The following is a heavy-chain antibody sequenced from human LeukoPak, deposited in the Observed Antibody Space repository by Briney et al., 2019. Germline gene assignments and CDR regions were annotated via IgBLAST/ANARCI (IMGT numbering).Heavy chain of an antibody. D-gene: IGHD2-15*01. CDR1: GFAFSRYW. Sequence: PGGSLRLSCAASGFAFSRYWMSWVRQAPGKGLEWVANIKEDGSEKYYVDSVRGRLTISRDNAKNSLSLQIKSLRAEDTAVYYCARQKAVVVVAATPDEDYGDYVDYYYCMDVWGKGTTVTVSS. J-gene: IGHJ6*03. CDR3: ARQKAVVVVAATPDEDYGDYVDYYYCMDV. V-gene: IGHV3-7*01. CDR2: IKEDGSEK.